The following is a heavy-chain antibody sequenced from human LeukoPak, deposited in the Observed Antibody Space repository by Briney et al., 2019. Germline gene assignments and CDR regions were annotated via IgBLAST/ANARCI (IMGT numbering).Heavy chain of an antibody. D-gene: IGHD6-13*01. Sequence: GGSLRLSCAASGFTFSSYWMSWVRQAPGKGLEWVANIQGDGSNKNYVDSVKGRFTISRDNAKSTLYLQMNSLRAEDTAVYYCVRHIAATVPWGQATLVADCS. CDR1: GFTFSSYW. V-gene: IGHV3-7*05. J-gene: IGHJ5*02. CDR3: VRHIAATVP. CDR2: IQGDGSNK.